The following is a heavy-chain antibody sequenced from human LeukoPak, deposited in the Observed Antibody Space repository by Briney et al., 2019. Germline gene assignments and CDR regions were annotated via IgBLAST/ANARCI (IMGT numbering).Heavy chain of an antibody. Sequence: GGSLRLSCEASGFIFSACEFNWVRQAPGKGLEWVSYISPSGSSVYYADSVKGRFTISRDDAKNSVYLQMNSLRAEDTALYYCARETSHCGGDCYDYWGQGALVTVSS. J-gene: IGHJ4*02. V-gene: IGHV3-48*03. CDR3: ARETSHCGGDCYDY. CDR1: GFIFSACE. CDR2: ISPSGSSV. D-gene: IGHD2-21*02.